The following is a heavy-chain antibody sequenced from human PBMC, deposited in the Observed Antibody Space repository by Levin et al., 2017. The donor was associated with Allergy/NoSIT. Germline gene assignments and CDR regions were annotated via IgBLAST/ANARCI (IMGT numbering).Heavy chain of an antibody. D-gene: IGHD1-1*01. CDR1: GFTFSDQY. CDR2: ISSSSSYT. Sequence: GESLKISCAASGFTFSDQYMSWIRQAPGKGLEWISYISSSSSYTNYADSVKGRFIISRDNPKNSLYLQMNSLRADDTAVYYCANIPPRASKALATTPEYWGQGTLVTVSS. V-gene: IGHV3-11*03. CDR3: ANIPPRASKALATTPEY. J-gene: IGHJ4*02.